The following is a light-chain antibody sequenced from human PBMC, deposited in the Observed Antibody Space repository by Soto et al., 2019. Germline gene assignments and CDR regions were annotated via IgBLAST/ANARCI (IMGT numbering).Light chain of an antibody. CDR1: QSIDNY. Sequence: DIQMTQSPSSLSASVGVRVTITCRASQSIDNYLNWYQQKPGKAPKLLIYTASSLQSGVPSRFSGSGSGTDFTLTISSLQPEDFATYYCQQSYSMTTFGGGTKVEIK. J-gene: IGKJ4*01. CDR3: QQSYSMTT. CDR2: TAS. V-gene: IGKV1-39*01.